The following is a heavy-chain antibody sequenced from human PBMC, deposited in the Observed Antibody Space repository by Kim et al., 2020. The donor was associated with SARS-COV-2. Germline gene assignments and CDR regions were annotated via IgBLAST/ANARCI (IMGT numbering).Heavy chain of an antibody. Sequence: KFQGRVTMTEDTSTDTAYMELSSLRSEDTAVYYCASVHSGSYLGLSWFDPWGQGTLVTVSS. V-gene: IGHV1-24*01. CDR3: ASVHSGSYLGLSWFDP. J-gene: IGHJ5*02. D-gene: IGHD1-26*01.